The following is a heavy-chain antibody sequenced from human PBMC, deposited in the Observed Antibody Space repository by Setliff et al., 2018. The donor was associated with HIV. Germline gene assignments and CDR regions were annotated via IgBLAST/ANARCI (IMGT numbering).Heavy chain of an antibody. CDR1: GSTFTGYY. D-gene: IGHD6-13*01. V-gene: IGHV1-2*02. J-gene: IGHJ5*02. CDR3: ARDQPTVYYTSWYDSGEYNWFDP. Sequence: ASVKVSCKASGSTFTGYYMHWVRQAHGQGLEWMRWINPNNGGTNYAQKFQGRVTITADASTSTAYMELSSLSSEDTAVYYCARDQPTVYYTSWYDSGEYNWFDPWGQGTLVTVSS. CDR2: INPNNGGT.